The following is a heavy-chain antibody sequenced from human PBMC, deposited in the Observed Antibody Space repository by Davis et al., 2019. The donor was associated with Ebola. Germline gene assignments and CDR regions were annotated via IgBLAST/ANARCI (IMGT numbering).Heavy chain of an antibody. CDR1: GYTFTYRY. CDR2: ITPFNGNT. D-gene: IGHD3-16*02. CDR3: ARTKSIWGSYHWFDP. V-gene: IGHV1-45*02. J-gene: IGHJ5*02. Sequence: AASVKVSCKASGYTFTYRYLHWVRQAPGQALEWMGWITPFNGNTNYAQKFQDRVTITRDRSMSTAYMELSSLRSEDTAVYYCARTKSIWGSYHWFDPWGQGTLVTVSS.